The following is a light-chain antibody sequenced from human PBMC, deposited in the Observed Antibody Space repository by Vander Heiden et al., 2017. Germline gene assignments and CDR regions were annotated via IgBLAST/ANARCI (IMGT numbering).Light chain of an antibody. J-gene: IGKJ4*01. CDR1: QDISNY. V-gene: IGKV1-33*01. CDR3: QQCENLPLT. CDR2: DAS. Sequence: DIQMTPSPSSLSASVGDRVTITCQASQDISNYLNWYQQKPGKAPKLLIYDASNLETGVPSRFSGSGSGTDFTFTISSLQPEDIATYYCQQCENLPLTLGRGTKVEIK.